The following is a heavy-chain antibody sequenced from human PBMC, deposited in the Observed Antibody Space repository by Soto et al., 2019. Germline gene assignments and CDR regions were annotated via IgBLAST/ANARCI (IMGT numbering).Heavy chain of an antibody. CDR1: GFTFSSYA. CDR2: ISGSGGST. V-gene: IGHV3-23*01. D-gene: IGHD3-22*01. J-gene: IGHJ4*02. Sequence: EVQLLESGGGLVQPGGSLRLSCAASGFTFSSYAMSWVRQAPGKGLEWVSAISGSGGSTYYADSVKGRFTISRDNSNNTLYMQMNSLRAEDTAVYYCAKGVRDSNGYRWSEFDYWGQGTLVTVSS. CDR3: AKGVRDSNGYRWSEFDY.